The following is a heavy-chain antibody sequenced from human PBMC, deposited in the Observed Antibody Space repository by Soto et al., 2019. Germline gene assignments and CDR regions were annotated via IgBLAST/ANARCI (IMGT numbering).Heavy chain of an antibody. CDR2: ISWNSGSI. CDR3: AKVSCSGGSCYSGAFDI. J-gene: IGHJ3*02. CDR1: GFTFDDYA. V-gene: IGHV3-9*01. D-gene: IGHD2-15*01. Sequence: VQLVESGGGLVQPGRSLRLSCAASGFTFDDYAMHWVRQAPGKGLEWVSGISWNSGSIGYADSVKGRFTISRDNAKNSLYLQMNSLRAEDTALYYCAKVSCSGGSCYSGAFDIWGQGTMVTVSS.